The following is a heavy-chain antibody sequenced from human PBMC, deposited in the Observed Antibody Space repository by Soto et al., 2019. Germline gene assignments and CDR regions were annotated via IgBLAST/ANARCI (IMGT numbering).Heavy chain of an antibody. CDR2: INHSGST. V-gene: IGHV4-34*01. Sequence: SETLSLTCAVYGGSFSGYYWSWIRQPPGKGLEWIGEINHSGSTNYNPSLKSRVTISVDTSKNQFSLKLSSVTAADTAVYYCARAIGSREQQLGTGYYFDYWGQGTLVTVSS. J-gene: IGHJ4*02. D-gene: IGHD6-13*01. CDR3: ARAIGSREQQLGTGYYFDY. CDR1: GGSFSGYY.